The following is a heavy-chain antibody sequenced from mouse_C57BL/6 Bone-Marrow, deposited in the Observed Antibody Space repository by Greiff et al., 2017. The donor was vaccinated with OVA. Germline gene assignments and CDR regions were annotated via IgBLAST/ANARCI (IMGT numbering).Heavy chain of an antibody. V-gene: IGHV14-4*01. D-gene: IGHD1-1*01. J-gene: IGHJ1*03. CDR2: IDPENGDT. CDR1: GFNIKDDY. CDR3: TIITTVVATRYFDV. Sequence: VQLQQSGAELVRPGASVKLSCTASGFNIKDDYMHWVKQRPEQGLEWIGWIDPENGDTEYASKFQGKATITAGTSSNTAYLQLSSLTSEDTAVYYCTIITTVVATRYFDVWGTGTTVTVSS.